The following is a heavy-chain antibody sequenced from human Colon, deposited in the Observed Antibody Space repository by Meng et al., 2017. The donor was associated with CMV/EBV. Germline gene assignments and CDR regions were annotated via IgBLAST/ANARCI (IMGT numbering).Heavy chain of an antibody. CDR3: VRGLRGSSSY. CDR1: GFTFSDYS. D-gene: IGHD6-6*01. CDR2: IDRSSNTR. Sequence: GGSLRLSCAASGFTFSDYSMKWVRQAPGKGLEWVSYIDRSSNTRNYADSVKGRFTISRDNAKNSVYLQMNSRRAEDTAVYYCVRGLRGSSSYWGQGAPVTVSS. J-gene: IGHJ4*02. V-gene: IGHV3-48*04.